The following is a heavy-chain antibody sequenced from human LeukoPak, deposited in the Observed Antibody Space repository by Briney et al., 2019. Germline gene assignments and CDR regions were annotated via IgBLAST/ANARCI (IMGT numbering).Heavy chain of an antibody. D-gene: IGHD5-24*01. J-gene: IGHJ1*01. CDR2: INHSGST. Sequence: SETLSLTCAVYGGSFSGYYWSWIRQPPGKGLEWIGEINHSGSTNYNPSLKSRVTISVDTSKNQFSLKLSPVTAADTAVYYCARGRDGYKSWGQGTLVTVSS. CDR1: GGSFSGYY. V-gene: IGHV4-34*01. CDR3: ARGRDGYKS.